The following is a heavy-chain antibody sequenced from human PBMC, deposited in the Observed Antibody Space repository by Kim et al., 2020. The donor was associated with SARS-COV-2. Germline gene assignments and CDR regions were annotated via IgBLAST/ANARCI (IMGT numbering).Heavy chain of an antibody. CDR1: GYTFTSYY. D-gene: IGHD3-22*01. V-gene: IGHV1-46*01. Sequence: ASVKVSCKASGYTFTSYYMHWVRQAPGQGLEWMGIINPSGGSTSYAQKFQGRVTMTRDTSTSTVYMELSSLRSEDTAVYYCARVGYYDSSGYGYFDYWGQGTLVTASS. CDR2: INPSGGST. CDR3: ARVGYYDSSGYGYFDY. J-gene: IGHJ4*02.